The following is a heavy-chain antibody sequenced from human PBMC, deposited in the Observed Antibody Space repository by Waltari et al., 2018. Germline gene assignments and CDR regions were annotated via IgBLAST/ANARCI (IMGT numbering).Heavy chain of an antibody. J-gene: IGHJ3*02. Sequence: EVQLVESGGGLVQPGGSLRLSCAASGFTFSSYEMNWVRKAPGKGLEWVSYISSSGSTIYYADSVKGRFTISRDNAKNSLYLQMNSLRAEDTAVYYCARDEAYCGGDCYSTAFDIWGQGTMVTVSS. CDR2: ISSSGSTI. CDR3: ARDEAYCGGDCYSTAFDI. D-gene: IGHD2-21*02. V-gene: IGHV3-48*03. CDR1: GFTFSSYE.